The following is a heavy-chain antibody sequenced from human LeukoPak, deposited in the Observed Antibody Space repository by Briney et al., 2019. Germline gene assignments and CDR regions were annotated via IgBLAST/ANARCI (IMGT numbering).Heavy chain of an antibody. CDR2: IYYSGST. CDR3: ARHRNIVGATYWYFDL. Sequence: PSETLSLTCTVSGGSISSGDYYWGWIRQPPGKGLEWIGSIYYSGSTYYNPSLKSRVTISVDTSKNQFSLKLSSVTAADTAVYYCARHRNIVGATYWYFDLWGRGTLVTVSS. V-gene: IGHV4-39*07. D-gene: IGHD1-26*01. CDR1: GGSISSGDYY. J-gene: IGHJ2*01.